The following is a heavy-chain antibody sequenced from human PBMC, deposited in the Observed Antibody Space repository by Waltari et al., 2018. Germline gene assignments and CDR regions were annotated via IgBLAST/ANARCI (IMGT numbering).Heavy chain of an antibody. J-gene: IGHJ4*02. CDR1: GYSFPRYW. Sequence: EVQLVQSGAEVKKPGESLKISCKGSGYSFPRYWIGWVGRMPGKGFDWMGIYYPGDSYTRYMPCILGQFTDASNKIINPAYLQLSSLKAADTAMNYGARRGGVTTKVMDYWGQGTLVTVSS. D-gene: IGHD4-17*01. CDR3: ARRGGVTTKVMDY. V-gene: IGHV5-51*03. CDR2: YYPGDSYT.